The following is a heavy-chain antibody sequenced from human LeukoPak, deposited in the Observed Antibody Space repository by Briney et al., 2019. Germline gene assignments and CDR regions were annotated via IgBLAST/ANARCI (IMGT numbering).Heavy chain of an antibody. CDR1: GGSFSGYY. D-gene: IGHD2-21*02. V-gene: IGHV4-34*01. CDR3: ARGGFVVVTAPFDY. J-gene: IGHJ4*02. CDR2: INHSGST. Sequence: SETLSLTCAVYGGSFSGYYWSWIRQPPGKGLEWIGEINHSGSTNYNPSLKSRVTISVDTSKNQFSLKLGSVTAADTAVYYCARGGFVVVTAPFDYWGQGTLVTVSS.